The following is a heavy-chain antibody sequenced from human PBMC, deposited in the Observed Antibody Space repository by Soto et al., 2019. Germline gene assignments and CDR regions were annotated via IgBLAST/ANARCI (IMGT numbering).Heavy chain of an antibody. CDR2: TYYRSKWHY. CDR1: GDTVSSNTAA. J-gene: IGHJ6*02. CDR3: ARQYSTSFDYYGLDV. V-gene: IGHV6-1*01. D-gene: IGHD6-6*01. Sequence: QVQLQQSGPGLVKPSQTLSLTCVISGDTVSSNTAAWNWIRQSPSRGLEWLGRTYYRSKWHYHSAPSVNGRISVNPDTSKNQFSLQLISVSPDDTAVYFCARQYSTSFDYYGLDVWDQGTTVTVSS.